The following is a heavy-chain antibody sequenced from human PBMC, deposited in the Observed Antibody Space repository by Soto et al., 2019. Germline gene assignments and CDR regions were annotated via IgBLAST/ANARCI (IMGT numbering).Heavy chain of an antibody. Sequence: SETLSLTCAVYGGSFRGYYWTWVRQTPGKGLEWIGEINHNGLTNYNPSLKSRVTISGDTSKNQFSLNLTSLTAADTALYLCARERVVPSGPLYYFDFWGQGTPVTVSS. CDR2: INHNGLT. CDR1: GGSFRGYY. CDR3: ARERVVPSGPLYYFDF. J-gene: IGHJ4*01. D-gene: IGHD1-1*01. V-gene: IGHV4-34*01.